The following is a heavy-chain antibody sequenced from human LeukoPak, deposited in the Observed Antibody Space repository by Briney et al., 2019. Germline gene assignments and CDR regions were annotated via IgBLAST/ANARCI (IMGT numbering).Heavy chain of an antibody. CDR1: GFTFTSYS. V-gene: IGHV3-23*01. J-gene: IGHJ4*02. D-gene: IGHD3-22*01. CDR2: ISGGGGST. CDR3: GCSSGYIVY. Sequence: GGSLRLSCAASGFTFTSYSMNWVRQAPGKGLEWVSTISGGGGSTYYADSVKGRFTISRDNSKNTLYLQVNSLRAEDTAVYYCGCSSGYIVYWGQGTLVTVSS.